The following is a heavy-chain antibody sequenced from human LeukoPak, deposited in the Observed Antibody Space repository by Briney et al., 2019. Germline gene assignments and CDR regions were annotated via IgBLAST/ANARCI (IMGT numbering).Heavy chain of an antibody. Sequence: ASVKVSCKASGYTFTNYGISWVRQAPGQGLEWMGWISGYNGNTNYAQKLQGRVTMTTDTSTSTGYMELRSLRSDDTAVYYCARDTRLAAGYYNFDYWGQGTLVTVSS. CDR3: ARDTRLAAGYYNFDY. D-gene: IGHD3-9*01. CDR2: ISGYNGNT. CDR1: GYTFTNYG. J-gene: IGHJ4*02. V-gene: IGHV1-18*04.